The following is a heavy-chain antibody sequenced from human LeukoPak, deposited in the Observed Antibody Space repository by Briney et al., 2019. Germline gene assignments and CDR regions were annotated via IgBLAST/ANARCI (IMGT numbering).Heavy chain of an antibody. J-gene: IGHJ4*02. V-gene: IGHV1-2*02. CDR1: GYTFTGYY. CDR3: ARVIILRGYDFWSGYYMPFDY. Sequence: GASVKVSCKASGYTFTGYYMHWVRQAPGQGLERMGWINPNSGGTNYAQKFQGRVTMTRDTSISTAYMELSRLRSDDTAVYYCARVIILRGYDFWSGYYMPFDYWGQGTLVTVSS. CDR2: INPNSGGT. D-gene: IGHD3-3*01.